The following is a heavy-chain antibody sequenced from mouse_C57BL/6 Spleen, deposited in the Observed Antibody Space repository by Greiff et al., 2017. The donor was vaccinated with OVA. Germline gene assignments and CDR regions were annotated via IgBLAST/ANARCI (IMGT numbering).Heavy chain of an antibody. J-gene: IGHJ1*03. CDR3: ARGSGATWFYWYFDV. D-gene: IGHD3-1*01. CDR1: GFTFSSYA. V-gene: IGHV5-4*03. Sequence: EVMVVESGGGLVKPGGSLKLSCAASGFTFSSYAMSWVRQTPEKRLEWVATISDGGSYTYYADNVKGGFTISRDNAKNNLYLQMSHLKSEDTAMYYCARGSGATWFYWYFDVWGTGTTVTVSS. CDR2: ISDGGSYT.